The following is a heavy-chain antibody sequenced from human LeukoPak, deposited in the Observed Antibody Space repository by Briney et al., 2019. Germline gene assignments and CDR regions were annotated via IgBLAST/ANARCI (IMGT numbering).Heavy chain of an antibody. CDR3: ARGLRSWVTATIPGV. V-gene: IGHV3-21*01. CDR1: GFTFSSYS. J-gene: IGHJ6*04. Sequence: GGSLRLSCAASGFTFSSYSMNWVRQAPGKGLEWVSSISSSSSYIYNADSVKGRFTISRDNAKNSLYLQMNSLRAEGTAVYYCARGLRSWVTATIPGVWGKGTTVTVSS. CDR2: ISSSSSYI. D-gene: IGHD2-21*02.